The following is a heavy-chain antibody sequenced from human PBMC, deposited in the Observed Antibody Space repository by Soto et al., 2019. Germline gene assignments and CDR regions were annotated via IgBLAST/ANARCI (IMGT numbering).Heavy chain of an antibody. V-gene: IGHV1-2*02. D-gene: IGHD3-16*01. J-gene: IGHJ3*02. CDR2: INPNSGGT. CDR1: GYTFTGYY. CDR3: ARDYDYVWGSYWRVAFDI. Sequence: ASVKVSCKASGYTFTGYYMHWVRQAPGQGLEWMGWINPNSGGTNYAQKFQGRVTMTRDTSISTAYMELSRLRSDDTAVYYCARDYDYVWGSYWRVAFDIWGQGTMVTVS.